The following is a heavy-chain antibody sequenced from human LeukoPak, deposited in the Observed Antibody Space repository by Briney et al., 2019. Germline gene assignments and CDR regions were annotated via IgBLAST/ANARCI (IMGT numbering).Heavy chain of an antibody. J-gene: IGHJ4*02. CDR3: STGGYYFDY. Sequence: GGSLRLSCGASGFTFSNAWMNWVRQAPGKGLEWVGRIKSKPDGGTTDYAAPVKGRFTISRGDSKNTVYLQMNSLKTEDTALYYCSTGGYYFDYWGQGTLVSVSS. CDR2: IKSKPDGGTT. V-gene: IGHV3-15*01. D-gene: IGHD3-16*01. CDR1: GFTFSNAW.